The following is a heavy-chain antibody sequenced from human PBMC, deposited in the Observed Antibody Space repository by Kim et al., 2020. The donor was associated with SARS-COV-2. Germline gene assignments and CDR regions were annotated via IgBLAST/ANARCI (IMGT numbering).Heavy chain of an antibody. CDR3: AWSAAIQIPYYYYGMDV. D-gene: IGHD2-2*02. J-gene: IGHJ6*02. V-gene: IGHV3-30*03. Sequence: VKGRFTISRDNSKNTLYLQMNSLRAEDTAVYYCAWSAAIQIPYYYYGMDVWGQGTTVTVSS.